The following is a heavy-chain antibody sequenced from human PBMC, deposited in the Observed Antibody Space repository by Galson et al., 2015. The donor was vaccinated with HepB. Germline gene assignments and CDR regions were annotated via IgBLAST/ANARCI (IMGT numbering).Heavy chain of an antibody. V-gene: IGHV1-46*01. J-gene: IGHJ3*02. CDR1: GYMFTKYY. Sequence: SVKVSCKASGYMFTKYYIHWVRQAPGKGLEWMGMIDPTVGDSTLAPKFQDTVSMTRDTSTGTFYMDMSSLRSEDTAVYYCGRNRREGLSYSPYALDIWGQGTVVTVSS. CDR3: GRNRREGLSYSPYALDI. D-gene: IGHD4-11*01. CDR2: IDPTVGDS.